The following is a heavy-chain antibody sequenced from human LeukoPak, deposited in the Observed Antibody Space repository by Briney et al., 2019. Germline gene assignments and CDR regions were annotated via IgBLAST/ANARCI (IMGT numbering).Heavy chain of an antibody. Sequence: GGSLRLSCAASGFTFSNYAMTWVRQAQGKGLDWVSAISGSGATTYNADSVKGRFTISRDNSKNTLYLQMNSLRAEDTAVYYCARVDFWSGYYYFDYWGQGALVTISS. V-gene: IGHV3-23*01. J-gene: IGHJ4*02. CDR1: GFTFSNYA. CDR2: ISGSGATT. CDR3: ARVDFWSGYYYFDY. D-gene: IGHD3-3*01.